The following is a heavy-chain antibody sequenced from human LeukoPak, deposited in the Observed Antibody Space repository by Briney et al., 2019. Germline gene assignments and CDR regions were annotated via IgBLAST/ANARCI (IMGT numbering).Heavy chain of an antibody. CDR2: ISGSGGST. D-gene: IGHD3-3*01. Sequence: GGSLRLSCAASGFTFSSYAMSWVRQAPGKGLEWVSAISGSGGSTYYADSVKGRFTISRDNSKNTLYLQMNSLRAEDTAVYYCARLTIFGVVTPNDAFDIWGQGTMVTVSS. CDR3: ARLTIFGVVTPNDAFDI. CDR1: GFTFSSYA. J-gene: IGHJ3*02. V-gene: IGHV3-23*01.